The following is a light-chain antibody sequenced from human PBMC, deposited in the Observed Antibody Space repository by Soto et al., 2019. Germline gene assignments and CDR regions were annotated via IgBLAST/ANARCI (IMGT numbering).Light chain of an antibody. J-gene: IGLJ1*01. V-gene: IGLV1-47*02. CDR2: SNN. CDR3: AAWDDSLSGFYV. Sequence: QSVLTQPPSASGTPGQRVTISCSGSSSNIGSNYVYWYQQLPGTAPKLLIYSNNQRPSGVPDRFSGSKSGTSASLAISGHRSEDGADYYCAAWDDSLSGFYVFGTGTKVTVL. CDR1: SSNIGSNY.